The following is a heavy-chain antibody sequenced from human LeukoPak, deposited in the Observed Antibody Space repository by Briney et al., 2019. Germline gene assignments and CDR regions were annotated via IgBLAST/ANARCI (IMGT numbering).Heavy chain of an antibody. Sequence: PGRSLRLSCAASGFTFSSYGMHWVRQAPGKGLEWVAFIRYDGSNKYYADSVKGRFTISRDNSKNTLYLQMNSLRAEDTAVYYCAKDSSRLAITGTTGDYWGQGTLVTVSS. CDR3: AKDSSRLAITGTTGDY. CDR1: GFTFSSYG. J-gene: IGHJ4*02. CDR2: IRYDGSNK. D-gene: IGHD1-7*01. V-gene: IGHV3-30*02.